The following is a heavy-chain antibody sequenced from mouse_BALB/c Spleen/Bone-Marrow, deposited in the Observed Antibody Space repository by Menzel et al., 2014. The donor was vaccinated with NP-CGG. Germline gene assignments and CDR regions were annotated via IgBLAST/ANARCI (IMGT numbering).Heavy chain of an antibody. Sequence: QVQLQQSGAELMKPGASVKISCKATGHTFSSYWIEWVKQRPGHGLEWIGEILPGSGNTNYNEKFKGKATFTADTSSNTAYMQLSSLTSEDSAVYYCAREDITTVVEMDYWGQGTSVTVSS. D-gene: IGHD1-1*01. V-gene: IGHV1-9*01. CDR3: AREDITTVVEMDY. CDR1: GHTFSSYW. J-gene: IGHJ4*01. CDR2: ILPGSGNT.